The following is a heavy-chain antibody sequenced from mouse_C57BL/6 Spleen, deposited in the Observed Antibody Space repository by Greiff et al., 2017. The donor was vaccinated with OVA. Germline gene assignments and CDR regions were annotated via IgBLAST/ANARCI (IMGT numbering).Heavy chain of an antibody. CDR1: GYTFTSYW. V-gene: IGHV1-69*01. CDR3: ARGPYYSNQYYFDY. CDR2: IDPSDSYT. Sequence: QVQLQQPGAELVMPGASVTLSCKASGYTFTSYWMHWVKQRPGQGLEWIGEIDPSDSYTNYNQKFKGKSTLTVDKSSSTAYMQLSSLTSEDSAVYYCARGPYYSNQYYFDYWGQGTTLTVSS. J-gene: IGHJ2*01. D-gene: IGHD2-5*01.